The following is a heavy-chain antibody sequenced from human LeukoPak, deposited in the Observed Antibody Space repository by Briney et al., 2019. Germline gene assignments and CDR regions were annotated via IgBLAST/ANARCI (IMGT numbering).Heavy chain of an antibody. CDR1: GYTFTGYY. CDR2: IHHNGGDT. CDR3: ARAMAGFDH. V-gene: IGHV1-2*02. J-gene: IGHJ4*02. Sequence: ASVKVSCKASGYTFTGYYMHWVRQAPGKGLEWMGWIHHNGGDTNYAQKFQGRVNMHRDTSIHSAYLELSRLRSYDTAVYFFARAMAGFDHWGQGTLVTVSS. D-gene: IGHD6-19*01.